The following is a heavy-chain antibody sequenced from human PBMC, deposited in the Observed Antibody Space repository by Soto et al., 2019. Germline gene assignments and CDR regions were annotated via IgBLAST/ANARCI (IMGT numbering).Heavy chain of an antibody. Sequence: EVQLVESGGGLVQPGGSLRLSFAISGITFSDHAIDWVRQAAGKGLEWLGRSRTRADNYATDYAASVESRFTFSREDAKSALSLQMRSLKTGDKARYYCVLWVRRIINYWGQGTLVTVSS. CDR1: GITFSDHA. J-gene: IGHJ4*02. CDR3: VLWVRRIINY. CDR2: SRTRADNYAT. D-gene: IGHD3-10*01. V-gene: IGHV3-72*01.